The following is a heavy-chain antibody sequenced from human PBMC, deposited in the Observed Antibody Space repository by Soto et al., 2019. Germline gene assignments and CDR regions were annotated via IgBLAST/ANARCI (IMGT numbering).Heavy chain of an antibody. CDR2: IWYDGSNK. D-gene: IGHD6-19*01. CDR1: GFTFSSYG. J-gene: IGHJ5*02. Sequence: QVQLVESGGGVVQPGRSLRLSCAASGFTFSSYGMHWVRQAPGKGLEWVAVIWYDGSNKYYADSVKGRFTISRDNSKNTLYLQMNSLRAEDTAVYYCARDHRIAVAGTGVVWFDPGGQGTLVTGSS. CDR3: ARDHRIAVAGTGVVWFDP. V-gene: IGHV3-33*01.